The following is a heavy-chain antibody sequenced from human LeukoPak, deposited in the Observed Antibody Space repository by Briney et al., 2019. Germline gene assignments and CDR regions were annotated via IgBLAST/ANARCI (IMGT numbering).Heavy chain of an antibody. D-gene: IGHD2-15*01. CDR1: GGSISSSGYY. CDR3: ARVVVVSVFDY. Sequence: SQTLSLTCTVSGGSISSSGYYWSWIRQHPGKGLEWIGYIYYGGSTYYNPSLKSRVTISVDTSKNQFSLKLSSVTAADTAVYYCARVVVVSVFDYWGQGTLVTVSS. J-gene: IGHJ4*02. CDR2: IYYGGST. V-gene: IGHV4-31*03.